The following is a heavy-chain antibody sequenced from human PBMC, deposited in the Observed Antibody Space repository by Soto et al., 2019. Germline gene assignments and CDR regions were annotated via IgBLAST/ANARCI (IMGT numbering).Heavy chain of an antibody. CDR3: ARDAFDI. J-gene: IGHJ3*02. Sequence: PGGSLRLSCAASGFTFSNYAMHWVRQAPGKGLEYVSAINSNGGSTYYANSVKGRFTISRDNSKNTLFLQMGTLRAEDMAMYYCARDAFDIWGQGTMVTVSS. CDR1: GFTFSNYA. V-gene: IGHV3-64*01. CDR2: INSNGGST.